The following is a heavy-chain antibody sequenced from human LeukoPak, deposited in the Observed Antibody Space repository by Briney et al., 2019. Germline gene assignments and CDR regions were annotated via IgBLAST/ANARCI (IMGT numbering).Heavy chain of an antibody. CDR1: GYTFIYYY. V-gene: IGHV1-2*02. D-gene: IGHD3-22*01. CDR2: IDPDSGGT. Sequence: ASVKVSCKSSGYTFIYYYIHWVRQAPGQGLEWMGCIDPDSGGTKFAQQSQGRVTLTRDTSIRTAYMELSRLTSDDTAIYYCAREYYDTSGSKYAFDIWGQGTMVTVSS. CDR3: AREYYDTSGSKYAFDI. J-gene: IGHJ3*02.